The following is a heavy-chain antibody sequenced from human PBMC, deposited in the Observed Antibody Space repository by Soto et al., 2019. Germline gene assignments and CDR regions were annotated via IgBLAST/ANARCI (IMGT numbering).Heavy chain of an antibody. CDR3: AKDMRPDGVWDFDS. V-gene: IGHV3-23*01. Sequence: EGQLLESGGGLVQPGASLRLSCATSGFTFSTYTMAWVRQAPGRGPEWVSGIAQNGGTYYADSVKGRFTISRDNSRNTESLQMTALKGEDTAIYYCAKDMRPDGVWDFDSWGQGTLVTVAS. J-gene: IGHJ4*02. CDR2: IAQNGGT. D-gene: IGHD4-17*01. CDR1: GFTFSTYT.